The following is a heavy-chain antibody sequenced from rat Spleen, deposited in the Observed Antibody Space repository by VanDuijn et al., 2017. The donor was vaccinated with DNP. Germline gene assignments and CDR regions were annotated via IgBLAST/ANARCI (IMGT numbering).Heavy chain of an antibody. Sequence: EVQLVESGGGLLQPGRSLRLSCAASGFTFSSYDMAWVRQTPAKGLEWVASITHRGGSTYYRDSVTGRFTISRDNAKSTLYLQMDSLRSEDTATYYCTTEGWERDYWGQGVMVTVSS. J-gene: IGHJ2*01. CDR3: TTEGWERDY. D-gene: IGHD5-1*01. V-gene: IGHV5-27*01. CDR1: GFTFSSYD. CDR2: ITHRGGST.